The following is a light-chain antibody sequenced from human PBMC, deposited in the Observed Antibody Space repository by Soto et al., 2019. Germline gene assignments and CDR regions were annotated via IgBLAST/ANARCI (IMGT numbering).Light chain of an antibody. Sequence: QSVLTQSPSVSAAPGQQVTISCSGSSSNIGNNYVSWYQQLPGTAPKLLIYDNNKRPSGIPDRFPGSKSGTSGTLDITGLQTGDEADYYCATWDGSLPGEVFGGGTQLTVL. J-gene: IGLJ2*01. CDR2: DNN. V-gene: IGLV1-51*01. CDR1: SSNIGNNY. CDR3: ATWDGSLPGEV.